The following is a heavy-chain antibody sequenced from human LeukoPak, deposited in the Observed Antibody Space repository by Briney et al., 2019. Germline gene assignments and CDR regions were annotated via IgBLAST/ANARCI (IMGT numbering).Heavy chain of an antibody. CDR1: GGTFSSSA. CDR3: ARDQGLTAPPPYGLDV. D-gene: IGHD4/OR15-4a*01. Sequence: ASVKVSGKTSGGTFSSSAITWVRQAPGQGLEWMGRVIPVLNITSYAQKFQGRVTITADTSTSTVYMELSSLRSEETAVYYCARDQGLTAPPPYGLDVWGQGTTVIVSS. CDR2: VIPVLNIT. J-gene: IGHJ6*02. V-gene: IGHV1-69*04.